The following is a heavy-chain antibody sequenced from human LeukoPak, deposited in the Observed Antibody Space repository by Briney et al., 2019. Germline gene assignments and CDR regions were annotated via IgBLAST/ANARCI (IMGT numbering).Heavy chain of an antibody. CDR1: GGSISSGGYY. CDR3: ARDGPGSSSSSYYYYYMDV. D-gene: IGHD6-6*01. J-gene: IGHJ6*03. V-gene: IGHV4-31*03. Sequence: SQTLSLTCTVSGGSISSGGYYWSWIRQHLGKGLEWIGYIYYSGSTYYNPSLKSRVTISVDTSKNQFSLKLSSVTAADTAVYYCARDGPGSSSSSYYYYYMDVWGKGTTVTVSS. CDR2: IYYSGST.